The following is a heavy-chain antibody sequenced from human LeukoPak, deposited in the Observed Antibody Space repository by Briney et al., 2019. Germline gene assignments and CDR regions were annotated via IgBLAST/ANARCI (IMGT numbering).Heavy chain of an antibody. V-gene: IGHV3-23*01. J-gene: IGHJ4*02. Sequence: GGSLRLSCAASGFAFSSYAMSWVRQAPGKGLGWVSAISGSGGSTYYADSVKGRFTISRDNSKNTLYLQMNSLRAEDTAVYYCAKLGGWYYFDYWGQGTLVTVSS. CDR1: GFAFSSYA. CDR2: ISGSGGST. CDR3: AKLGGWYYFDY. D-gene: IGHD6-19*01.